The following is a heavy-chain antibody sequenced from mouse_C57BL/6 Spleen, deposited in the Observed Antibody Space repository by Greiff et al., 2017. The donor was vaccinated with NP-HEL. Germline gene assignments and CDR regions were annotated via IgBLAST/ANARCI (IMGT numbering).Heavy chain of an antibody. CDR2: IDPSDSYT. CDR3: ARDGYYKGTWFAY. J-gene: IGHJ3*01. D-gene: IGHD2-3*01. Sequence: VQLQQPGAELVKPGASVKLSCKASGYTFTSYWMQWVKQRPGQGLEWIGEIDPSDSYTNSNQKFKGKATLTVDTSSSTAYMQLSSLTSEDSAVYYCARDGYYKGTWFAYWGQGTLVTVSA. V-gene: IGHV1-50*01. CDR1: GYTFTSYW.